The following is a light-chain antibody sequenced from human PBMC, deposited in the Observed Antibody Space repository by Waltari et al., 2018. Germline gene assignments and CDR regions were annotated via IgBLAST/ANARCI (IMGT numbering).Light chain of an antibody. V-gene: IGLV2-14*01. Sequence: QSALTQPASVSGSPGQSITISCTGTSRDVGGYTYVSWSQQHPGKAPKLMIYEVSNRPSGVSNRFSGSKSGNTASLTISGLQAEDEADYYCSSYTSSSTRVFGGGTKLTVL. CDR2: EVS. CDR1: SRDVGGYTY. CDR3: SSYTSSSTRV. J-gene: IGLJ3*02.